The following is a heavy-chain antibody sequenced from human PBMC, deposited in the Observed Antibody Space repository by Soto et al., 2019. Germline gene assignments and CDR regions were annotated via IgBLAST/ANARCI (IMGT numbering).Heavy chain of an antibody. Sequence: LSLTCTVSGGSISSSSYYWGWIRQPPGKGLEWIGSIYYSGSTYYNPSLKSRVTISVDTSKNQFSLKLSSVTAADTAVYYCARGIQLWLPPNWFDPWGQGTLVTVSS. CDR2: IYYSGST. CDR1: GGSISSSSYY. V-gene: IGHV4-39*01. CDR3: ARGIQLWLPPNWFDP. J-gene: IGHJ5*02. D-gene: IGHD5-18*01.